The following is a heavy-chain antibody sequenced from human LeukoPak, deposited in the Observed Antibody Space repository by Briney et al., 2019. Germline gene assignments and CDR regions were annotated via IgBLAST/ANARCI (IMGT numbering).Heavy chain of an antibody. CDR1: GYTFTSYA. CDR2: INAGNGNT. J-gene: IGHJ5*02. D-gene: IGHD2-2*01. V-gene: IGHV1-3*01. CDR3: ARVRGLYCSSTSCQNWFDP. Sequence: ASVNVSCKASGYTFTSYAMHWVRQAPGQRLEWMGWINAGNGNTKYSQKFQGRVTITRDTSTSTAYMELSSLRSEDTAVYYCARVRGLYCSSTSCQNWFDPWGQGTLVTVSS.